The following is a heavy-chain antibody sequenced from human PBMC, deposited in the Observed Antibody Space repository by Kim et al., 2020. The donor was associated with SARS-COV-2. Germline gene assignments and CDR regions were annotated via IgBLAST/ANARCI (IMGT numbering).Heavy chain of an antibody. V-gene: IGHV4-34*01. J-gene: IGHJ4*02. CDR3: AGVDTAMVATHYFDY. Sequence: PSLKSRVTISVDTSKNRFSLKLSSGTAADTAVYDCAGVDTAMVATHYFDYWGQGTLVTVSS. D-gene: IGHD5-18*01.